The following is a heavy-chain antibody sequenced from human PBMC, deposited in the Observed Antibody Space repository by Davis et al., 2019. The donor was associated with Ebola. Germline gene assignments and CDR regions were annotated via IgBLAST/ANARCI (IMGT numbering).Heavy chain of an antibody. J-gene: IGHJ4*02. V-gene: IGHV3-21*01. CDR2: ISSSSSYI. D-gene: IGHD5-24*01. CDR1: GFTFSSYS. CDR3: AREMATTDFDY. Sequence: GESLKISCTASGFTFSSYSMNWVRQAPGKGLEWVSSISSSSSYIYYADSVKGRFTISRDNAKNSLYLQMNSLRAEDTAVYYCAREMATTDFDYWGQGTLVTVSS.